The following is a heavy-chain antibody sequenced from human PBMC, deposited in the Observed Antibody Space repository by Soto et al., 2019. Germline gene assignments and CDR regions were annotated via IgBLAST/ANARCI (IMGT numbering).Heavy chain of an antibody. J-gene: IGHJ3*02. CDR1: GFTFSSYD. D-gene: IGHD6-6*01. V-gene: IGHV3-33*01. Sequence: QVQLVESGGGVVQPGRSLRLSCAASGFTFSSYDMHWVRQAPGKGLEWVAFIWYDGSNKYYADSMKGRFTISRDTSKNTLYLQMNSLRAEDKAVYYWVRSIAARLDAFDIWGQGTMVTVSS. CDR3: VRSIAARLDAFDI. CDR2: IWYDGSNK.